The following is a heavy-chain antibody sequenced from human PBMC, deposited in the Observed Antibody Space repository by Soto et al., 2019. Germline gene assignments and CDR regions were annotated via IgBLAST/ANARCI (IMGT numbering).Heavy chain of an antibody. CDR1: GYTITSYD. V-gene: IGHV1-8*01. CDR3: ARGRNYYDTSGYEGMDV. D-gene: IGHD3-22*01. Sequence: QVQLVQSGAEVKKPGASVKVSCKASGYTITSYDINWVRQATGQGLEWMGWMNPNSGNTGYAQKFQGRVTMTRNTSLSTXYMERSSLRSEDTAGYYCARGRNYYDTSGYEGMDVWGQGTTVTVSS. CDR2: MNPNSGNT. J-gene: IGHJ6*02.